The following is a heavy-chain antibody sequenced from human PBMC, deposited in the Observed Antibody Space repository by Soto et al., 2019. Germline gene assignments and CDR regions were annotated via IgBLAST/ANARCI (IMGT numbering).Heavy chain of an antibody. J-gene: IGHJ6*02. CDR1: GGSFSGYY. Sequence: SETLSLTCAVYGGSFSGYYWSWICQPPGKGLEWIGEINHSGSTNYNPSLKSRVTISVDTSKNQFSLKLSSVTAADTAVYYCASVSGIYYYGMDVWGQGTTVTVSS. CDR3: ASVSGIYYYGMDV. CDR2: INHSGST. V-gene: IGHV4-34*01. D-gene: IGHD3-16*01.